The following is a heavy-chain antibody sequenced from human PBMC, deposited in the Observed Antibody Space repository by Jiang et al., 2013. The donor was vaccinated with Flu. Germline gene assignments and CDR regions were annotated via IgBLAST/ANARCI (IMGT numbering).Heavy chain of an antibody. D-gene: IGHD6-6*01. CDR3: ARTIWGSSSSYTFDI. CDR1: GFSLTSSPMR. Sequence: KPTQTLTLTCTFSGFSLTSSPMRVSWIRQPPGKALEWLARIDWDGATSYTTSLKTRLTISKDTSKKQVVLTMANVDPVDTATYYCARTIWGSSSSYTFDIWGQGTMVTVSS. V-gene: IGHV2-70*04. J-gene: IGHJ3*02. CDR2: IDWDGAT.